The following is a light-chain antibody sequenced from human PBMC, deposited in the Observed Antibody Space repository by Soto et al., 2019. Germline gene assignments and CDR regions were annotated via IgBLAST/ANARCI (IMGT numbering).Light chain of an antibody. CDR2: EVS. J-gene: IGLJ3*02. V-gene: IGLV2-14*01. Sequence: QSALTQPASVSGSPGQSITISCTGTTSDVGGYNFVSWYQQYPGKVPKVMIYEVSKRPSGVSNRFSGSKSGNTASLTISGLQAEDEAHYYCSSYTTTFSGWVFGGGTKAHRP. CDR1: TSDVGGYNF. CDR3: SSYTTTFSGWV.